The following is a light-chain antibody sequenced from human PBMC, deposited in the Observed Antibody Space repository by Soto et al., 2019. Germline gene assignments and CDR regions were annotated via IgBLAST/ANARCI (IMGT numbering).Light chain of an antibody. Sequence: IVLPQSPGTLSLSPGERATLSCRASQSVSSSYLAWYQQRPGQAPRLLIYGASSRATGIPDRFSGSGSGTDFTLTIRRLEPEDFAVYYCQQYGSSYPWTFGQGTKVDIK. J-gene: IGKJ1*01. CDR3: QQYGSSYPWT. CDR1: QSVSSSY. CDR2: GAS. V-gene: IGKV3-20*01.